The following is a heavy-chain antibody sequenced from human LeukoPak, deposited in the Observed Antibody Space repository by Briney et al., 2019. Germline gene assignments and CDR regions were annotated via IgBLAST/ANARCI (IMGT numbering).Heavy chain of an antibody. J-gene: IGHJ6*02. Sequence: GRSLRLSCAASGFTFSSYAMHWVRQAPGKGLEWVAVISYDGSNKYYADSVKGRFTISGDNSKNTLYLQMNSLRAEDTAVYYCARDYYGSGSYYFYYYYYGMDVWGQGTTVTVSS. V-gene: IGHV3-30*04. D-gene: IGHD3-10*01. CDR1: GFTFSSYA. CDR3: ARDYYGSGSYYFYYYYYGMDV. CDR2: ISYDGSNK.